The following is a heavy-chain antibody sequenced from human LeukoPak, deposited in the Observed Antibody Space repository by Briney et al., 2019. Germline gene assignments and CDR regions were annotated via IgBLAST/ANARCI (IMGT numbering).Heavy chain of an antibody. V-gene: IGHV4-34*01. D-gene: IGHD3-9*01. CDR2: INHSGST. CDR3: ARGAKDYDILTGYSFDY. J-gene: IGHJ4*02. CDR1: GGSFSGYY. Sequence: SETLSLTCAVYGGSFSGYYWSWIRQPPGKGLEWIGEINHSGSTNYNPSLKSRVTISVDTSKNQFSLKLSSVTAADTAVYYCARGAKDYDILTGYSFDYWGQGTLVTVSS.